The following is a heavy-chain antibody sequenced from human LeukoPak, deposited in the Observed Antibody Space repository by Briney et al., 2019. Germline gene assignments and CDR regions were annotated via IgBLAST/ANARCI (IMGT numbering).Heavy chain of an antibody. Sequence: SETLSLTCTVSGGSISSGGYYWTWIRHHPGRGLEYLGHIYYSGSTYYNPSLRSRVTISVDTSKNQFSLKLNSVTAADTAVYYCSVAGSWGQGTLVTVSS. J-gene: IGHJ4*02. CDR1: GGSISSGGYY. D-gene: IGHD2-15*01. CDR2: IYYSGST. V-gene: IGHV4-31*03. CDR3: SVAGS.